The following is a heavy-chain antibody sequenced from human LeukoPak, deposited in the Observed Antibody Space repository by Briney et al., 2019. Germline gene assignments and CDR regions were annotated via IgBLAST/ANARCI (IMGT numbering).Heavy chain of an antibody. D-gene: IGHD3-3*01. Sequence: GGSLRLSCAASGFTFSNAWMSWVRQAPGKGLEWVGRIKSKTDGGTTDYAAPVKGRFTISRDDSKNTLYLQMNSLKTEDTAVYYCTTRLFWSGYFDYWGQGTWSPSPQ. CDR1: GFTFSNAW. V-gene: IGHV3-15*01. CDR2: IKSKTDGGTT. J-gene: IGHJ4*02. CDR3: TTRLFWSGYFDY.